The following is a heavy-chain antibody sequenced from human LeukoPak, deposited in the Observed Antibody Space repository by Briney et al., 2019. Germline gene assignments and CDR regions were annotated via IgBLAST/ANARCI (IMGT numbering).Heavy chain of an antibody. Sequence: SETLSLTCSVSGGAISSYYWSWIRQPPGKGLEWIGYLYYSGSTNYNPSLKSRVTISVDTSKNQFSLKLSSVTAADTAVYCCARGLLWFGEGVANMDVWGKGTTVTISS. CDR1: GGAISSYY. CDR2: LYYSGST. D-gene: IGHD3-10*01. CDR3: ARGLLWFGEGVANMDV. V-gene: IGHV4-59*01. J-gene: IGHJ6*03.